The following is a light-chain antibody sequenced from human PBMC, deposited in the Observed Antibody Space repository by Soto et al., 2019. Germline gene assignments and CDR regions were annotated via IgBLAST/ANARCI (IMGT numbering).Light chain of an antibody. Sequence: EIVMTQSPATLSVSPGERATLSCRASQSVSSNLAWYQQIPGQAPRLLIYGAFTRATGIPARFSGSGSGTEFNLTIRRLQSEDFAVYYCQQYNNWPLTFGGGTKVEI. V-gene: IGKV3-15*01. CDR1: QSVSSN. CDR2: GAF. J-gene: IGKJ4*01. CDR3: QQYNNWPLT.